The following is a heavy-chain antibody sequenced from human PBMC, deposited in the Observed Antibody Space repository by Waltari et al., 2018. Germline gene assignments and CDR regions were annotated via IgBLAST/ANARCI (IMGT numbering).Heavy chain of an antibody. D-gene: IGHD3-10*01. Sequence: QVQLQQWGAGLLKPSETLSLTCAVYGWSFSGYYWSWLRQPPGEGLEWIGEINHSGSTNYNPSLKSRVTISVDTSKNQFSLKLSSVTAADTAVYYCARRRRITMVRDYYYGMDVWGQGTTVTVSS. J-gene: IGHJ6*02. CDR1: GWSFSGYY. CDR2: INHSGST. V-gene: IGHV4-34*01. CDR3: ARRRRITMVRDYYYGMDV.